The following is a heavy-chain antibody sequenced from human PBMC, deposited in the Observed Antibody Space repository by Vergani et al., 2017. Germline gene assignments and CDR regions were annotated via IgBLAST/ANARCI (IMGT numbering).Heavy chain of an antibody. Sequence: QVQLVQSGAEVKKPGSSVKVSCKASGGTFSSYAISWVRQAPGQGLEWMGRIIPIFGTANYAQKFQGRVTITADASTSTAYMELSSLRSEDTAVYYCARHVYYGGNGWEPVDAFDIWGQGTMVTVSA. V-gene: IGHV1-69*15. CDR1: GGTFSSYA. D-gene: IGHD4-23*01. CDR3: ARHVYYGGNGWEPVDAFDI. J-gene: IGHJ3*02. CDR2: IIPIFGTA.